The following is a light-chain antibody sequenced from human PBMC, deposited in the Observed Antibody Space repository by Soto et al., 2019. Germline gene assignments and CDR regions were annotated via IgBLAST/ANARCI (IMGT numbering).Light chain of an antibody. CDR1: QSVSNNY. Sequence: EIVLTQSPATLSLSPGERAALSCRASQSVSNNYLAWYQQKPGQAPRLLIYGASSRATGVPDRFSGGGSGTDFTLTISSLQPEDFATYYCLQHNSYLWTFGQGTKVDIK. V-gene: IGKV3D-20*02. CDR2: GAS. CDR3: LQHNSYLWT. J-gene: IGKJ1*01.